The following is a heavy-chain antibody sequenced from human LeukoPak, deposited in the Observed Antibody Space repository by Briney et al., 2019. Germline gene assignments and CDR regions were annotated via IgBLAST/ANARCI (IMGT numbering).Heavy chain of an antibody. V-gene: IGHV3-30*02. D-gene: IGHD6-19*01. CDR1: AFTFSSYG. CDR2: IRYDESNK. J-gene: IGHJ4*02. CDR3: AKDLEFRAVAGTGGDY. Sequence: GGSLRLSCAASAFTFSSYGMHWVRQAPGKGLEWVAFIRYDESNKYYADSVKGRFTNSRDNSKNTLYLQMNSLRAEDRAVYYCAKDLEFRAVAGTGGDYWGQGTLVTVSS.